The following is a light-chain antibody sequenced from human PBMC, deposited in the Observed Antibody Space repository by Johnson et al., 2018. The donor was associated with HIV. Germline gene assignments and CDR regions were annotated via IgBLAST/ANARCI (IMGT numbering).Light chain of an antibody. CDR2: KND. V-gene: IGLV1-51*02. J-gene: IGLJ1*01. CDR1: YSNFGNNY. CDR3: GTWDSNLSVGNV. Sequence: QSVLTQPPSVSAAPGQKVTISCSRNYSNFGNNYVSWYQQLPGTAPKLLIYKNDKRPSGIPDRFSGSKSGTSATLGITGLQTGDEADYYCGTWDSNLSVGNVFGTGTKVTVL.